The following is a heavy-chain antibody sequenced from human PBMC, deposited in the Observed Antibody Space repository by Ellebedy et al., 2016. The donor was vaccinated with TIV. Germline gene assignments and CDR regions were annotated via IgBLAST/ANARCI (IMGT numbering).Heavy chain of an antibody. CDR3: ARDYSGYVDY. Sequence: PGGSLRLSCVGSGFTFNGHYMYWLRQVPGEGLVWPARISFDGSITGYADSVKGRFTISRDNAKNTLYLQMNSLRAEDTAVYYCARDYSGYVDYWGQGTLVTVSS. CDR1: GFTFNGHY. CDR2: ISFDGSIT. J-gene: IGHJ4*02. D-gene: IGHD1-26*01. V-gene: IGHV3-74*01.